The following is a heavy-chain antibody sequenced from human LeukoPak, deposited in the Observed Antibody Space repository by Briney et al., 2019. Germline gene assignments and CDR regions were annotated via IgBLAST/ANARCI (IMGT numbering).Heavy chain of an antibody. CDR1: GFTFSSYW. D-gene: IGHD3-22*01. CDR2: INSDGSST. V-gene: IGHV3-74*01. CDR3: AREGYSSGYIDY. J-gene: IGHJ4*02. Sequence: GGSLRLSCAASGFTFSSYWMHWVRQAPGEGLVWVSRINSDGSSTSYADSVKGRFTISRDNAKNTLYLQMNSLRAEDTAVYYCAREGYSSGYIDYWGQGTLVTVSS.